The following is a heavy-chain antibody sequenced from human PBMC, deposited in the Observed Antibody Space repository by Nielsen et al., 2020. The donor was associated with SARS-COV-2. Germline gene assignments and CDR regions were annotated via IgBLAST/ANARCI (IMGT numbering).Heavy chain of an antibody. CDR2: IDPGDSHT. CDR3: ARHGAHYGMDV. V-gene: IGHV5-10-1*01. J-gene: IGHJ6*02. Sequence: GESLKISCMGSGYGFNNYWLGWVRQMPGKGLEWMGRIDPGDSHTNYNPSFQGHVSISVDKSVTTAYLQWSSLRASDTAMYYCARHGAHYGMDVWGQGTTVAVSS. CDR1: GYGFNNYW. D-gene: IGHD3-16*01.